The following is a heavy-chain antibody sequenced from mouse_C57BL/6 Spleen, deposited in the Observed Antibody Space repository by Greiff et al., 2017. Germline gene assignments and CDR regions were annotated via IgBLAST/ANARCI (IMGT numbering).Heavy chain of an antibody. CDR1: GYTFTEYT. Sequence: QVHVKQSGAELVKPGASVKLSCKASGYTFTEYTIHWVKQRSGQGLEWIGWFYPGSGSIKYNEKFKDKATLTADKSSSTVYMELSRLTSEDSAVYFCARHPFYGKEDYYAMDYWGQGTSVTVSS. J-gene: IGHJ4*01. CDR2: FYPGSGSI. V-gene: IGHV1-62-2*01. CDR3: ARHPFYGKEDYYAMDY. D-gene: IGHD2-10*01.